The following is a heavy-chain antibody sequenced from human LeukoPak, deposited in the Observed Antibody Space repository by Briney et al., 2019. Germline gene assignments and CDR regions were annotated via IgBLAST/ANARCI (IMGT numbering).Heavy chain of an antibody. CDR3: ARGYCSSTSCYRWFDP. V-gene: IGHV4-59*01. D-gene: IGHD2-2*02. CDR2: IYYSGST. CDR1: GGAISSYY. J-gene: IGHJ5*02. Sequence: PSESLSLTCTVSGGAISSYYWSWIRQPRGKGLEWIGYIYYSGSTNYNPSLKSRVTISVDTSKNQFSLKLSSVTAADTAVHYCARGYCSSTSCYRWFDPWGQGTLVTVSS.